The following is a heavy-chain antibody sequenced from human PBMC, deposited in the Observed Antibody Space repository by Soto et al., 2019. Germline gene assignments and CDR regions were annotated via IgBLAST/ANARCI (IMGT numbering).Heavy chain of an antibody. CDR2: INSGASTT. V-gene: IGHV3-74*01. Sequence: GGSLRLSCAASGFTFSSSWMHWVRQAPGKGLVWVSRINSGASTTNYADSVKGRFTISRDNAKNTLYLQMDSLTAEDTAVYYCAREDEVAGYPSHGMDVWGQGTTVTAP. D-gene: IGHD6-19*01. CDR1: GFTFSSSW. CDR3: AREDEVAGYPSHGMDV. J-gene: IGHJ6*02.